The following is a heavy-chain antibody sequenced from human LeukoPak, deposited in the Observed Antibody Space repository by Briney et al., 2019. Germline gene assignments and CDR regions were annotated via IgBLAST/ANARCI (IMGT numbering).Heavy chain of an antibody. V-gene: IGHV4-30-4*01. D-gene: IGHD6-6*01. Sequence: SQTLSLTCTVSGGSISSGDYYWSWIRQPPGKGLEWIGYIYYSGSTYYNPSLKSRVTISVDTSKNQFSLELSSVTAADTAVYYCARGHRPTPYDYWGQGTLVTVSS. CDR2: IYYSGST. CDR3: ARGHRPTPYDY. J-gene: IGHJ4*02. CDR1: GGSISSGDYY.